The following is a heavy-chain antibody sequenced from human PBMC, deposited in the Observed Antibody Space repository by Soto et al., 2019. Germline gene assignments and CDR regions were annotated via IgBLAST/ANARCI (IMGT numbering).Heavy chain of an antibody. CDR2: IYDNGNT. CDR3: ARMGTYYYYYMDV. J-gene: IGHJ6*03. Sequence: QVQLQESGPGLVRPSETLSLTCSVSGDSLGTYYWSWIRQPPGQGLEWIGPIYDNGNTNYNPSVKGRVTISVDTSKNHFSLKLRSVTAADTAVYYCARMGTYYYYYMDVWGKGTTVTVSS. CDR1: GDSLGTYY. V-gene: IGHV4-59*01.